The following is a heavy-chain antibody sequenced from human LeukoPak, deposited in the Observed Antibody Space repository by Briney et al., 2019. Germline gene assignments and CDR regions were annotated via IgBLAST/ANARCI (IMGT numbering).Heavy chain of an antibody. CDR3: ARQVGARPYFDY. V-gene: IGHV3-43*02. CDR1: GFTFDDYA. Sequence: PGGSLRLSCAASGFTFDDYAMHWVRQAPGKGLDWVSLISGDGGSTYYADSVKGRFTISRDNSKNSLYLQMNSLRTEDTALYYCARQVGARPYFDYWGQGTLVTVSS. D-gene: IGHD1-26*01. J-gene: IGHJ4*02. CDR2: ISGDGGST.